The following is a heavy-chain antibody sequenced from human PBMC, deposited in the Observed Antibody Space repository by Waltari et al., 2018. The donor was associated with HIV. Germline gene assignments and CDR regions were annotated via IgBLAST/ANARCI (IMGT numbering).Heavy chain of an antibody. CDR2: IIPIFGTA. CDR3: ARDRGYGFGYGGGPTRFDY. Sequence: QVQLVQSGAEVKKPGSSVKVSCKASGGSFSRYTITWVRQAPGQGLEWMGGIIPIFGTANYAQKFQGRVTITADESTSTAYMELSSLSFEDTAVYYCARDRGYGFGYGGGPTRFDYWGQGTLVTVSS. D-gene: IGHD5-18*01. CDR1: GGSFSRYT. V-gene: IGHV1-69*12. J-gene: IGHJ4*02.